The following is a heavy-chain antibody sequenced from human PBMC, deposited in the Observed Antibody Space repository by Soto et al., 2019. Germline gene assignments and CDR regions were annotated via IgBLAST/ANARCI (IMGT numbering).Heavy chain of an antibody. CDR2: ISGSGGST. CDR1: GGSISSSSYY. V-gene: IGHV3-23*01. D-gene: IGHD3-10*01. J-gene: IGHJ4*02. CDR3: ATVLLWFGGPV. Sequence: ETLSLTCTVSGGSISSSSYYWGWIRQPPGKGLEWVSAISGSGGSTYYADSVKGRFTISRDNSKNTLYLQMNSLRAEDTAVYYCATVLLWFGGPVWGQGTLVTVSS.